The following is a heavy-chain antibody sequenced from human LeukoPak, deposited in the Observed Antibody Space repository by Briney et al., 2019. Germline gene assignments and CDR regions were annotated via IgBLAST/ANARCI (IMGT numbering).Heavy chain of an antibody. V-gene: IGHV3-21*01. CDR3: ATMPLSPVKYYFDY. D-gene: IGHD2-2*01. J-gene: IGHJ4*02. CDR2: ISSSSSYI. CDR1: GFTFSSYS. Sequence: GGSLRLSCAASGFTFSSYSMNWVRQAPGKGLEWVSSISSSSSYIYYADSVKGRFTISRDNAKNSLYLQMNSLRAEDTAVYYCATMPLSPVKYYFDYWGQGTLVSVSS.